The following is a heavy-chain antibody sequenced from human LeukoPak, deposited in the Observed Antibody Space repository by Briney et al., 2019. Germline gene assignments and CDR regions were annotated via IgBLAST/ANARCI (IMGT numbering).Heavy chain of an antibody. CDR2: ISSSSSYI. CDR3: ARFLSYYYDSSGSTFDY. J-gene: IGHJ4*02. CDR1: GFTFSSYS. Sequence: GGSLRPSCAASGFTFSSYSMNWVRQAPGKGLEWVSSISSSSSYIYYADSVKGRFTISRDNAKNSLYLQMNSLRAEDTAVYYCARFLSYYYDSSGSTFDYWGQGTLATVSS. V-gene: IGHV3-21*01. D-gene: IGHD3-22*01.